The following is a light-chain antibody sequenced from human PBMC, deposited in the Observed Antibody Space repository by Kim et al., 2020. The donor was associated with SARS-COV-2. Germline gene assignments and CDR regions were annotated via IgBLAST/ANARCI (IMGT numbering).Light chain of an antibody. CDR3: HHYYTWPRT. CDR1: QSISSN. J-gene: IGKJ2*01. V-gene: IGKV3-15*01. CDR2: GAS. Sequence: SVSPGERATLSCGASQSISSNLAWYQQKPGQAPRLLIFGASTRATGIPARFSGSGSGTEFTLTISSLQSEDFAIYYCHHYYTWPRTFGQGTKLEI.